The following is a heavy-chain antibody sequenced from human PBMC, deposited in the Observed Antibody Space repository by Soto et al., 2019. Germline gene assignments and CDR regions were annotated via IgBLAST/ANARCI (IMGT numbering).Heavy chain of an antibody. D-gene: IGHD6-6*01. J-gene: IGHJ4*02. CDR1: GYTFTYRY. CDR3: ALGGSSSSDVFDY. V-gene: IGHV1-45*02. CDR2: ITPFNGNT. Sequence: SVKVSCKASGYTFTYRYLHWVRQAPGQALEWMGWITPFNGNTNYAQKFQDRVTITRDRSMSTAYMELSSLRSEDTAMYYCALGGSSSSDVFDYWGQGTLVTVSS.